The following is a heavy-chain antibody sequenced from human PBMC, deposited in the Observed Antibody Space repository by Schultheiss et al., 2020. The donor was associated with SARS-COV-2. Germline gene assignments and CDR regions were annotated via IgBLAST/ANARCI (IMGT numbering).Heavy chain of an antibody. CDR2: IYYSGST. V-gene: IGHV4-59*08. Sequence: SQTLSLTCAVYGGSFSGYYWSWIRQPPGKGLEWIGYIYYSGSTNYNPSLKSRVTISVDTSKNQFSLKLSSVTAADTAVYYCARIPPSDSSGWYVDYWGQGTLVTVSS. CDR1: GGSFSGYY. CDR3: ARIPPSDSSGWYVDY. D-gene: IGHD6-19*01. J-gene: IGHJ4*02.